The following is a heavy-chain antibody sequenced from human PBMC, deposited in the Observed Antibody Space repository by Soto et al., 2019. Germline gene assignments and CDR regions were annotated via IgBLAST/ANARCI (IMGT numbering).Heavy chain of an antibody. CDR2: IIPIFGTA. D-gene: IGHD3-16*01. Sequence: ASVKVSCKASGGTFSSYAISWVRQAPGQGLEWMGGIIPIFGTANYAQKFQGRVTITADESTSTAYMELSSLRSEDTAVYYCARGGGEYPYYYYYMDVWGKGTTVTVSS. J-gene: IGHJ6*03. CDR1: GGTFSSYA. CDR3: ARGGGEYPYYYYYMDV. V-gene: IGHV1-69*13.